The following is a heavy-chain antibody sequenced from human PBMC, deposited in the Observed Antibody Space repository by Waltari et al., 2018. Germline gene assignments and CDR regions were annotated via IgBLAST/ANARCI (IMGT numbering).Heavy chain of an antibody. Sequence: QVQLQESGPGLVKPSQTLSLTCTVSGGSISSGDYYWSWIRQPPGKGLEWIGYIYYSGSTYYNPSLKSRVTISVDTSKNQFSLKLSSVTAADTAVYYCAREHYDFWSGYYYYYGMDVWGQGTTVTVSS. J-gene: IGHJ6*02. CDR1: GGSISSGDYY. CDR2: IYYSGST. CDR3: AREHYDFWSGYYYYYGMDV. V-gene: IGHV4-30-4*08. D-gene: IGHD3-3*01.